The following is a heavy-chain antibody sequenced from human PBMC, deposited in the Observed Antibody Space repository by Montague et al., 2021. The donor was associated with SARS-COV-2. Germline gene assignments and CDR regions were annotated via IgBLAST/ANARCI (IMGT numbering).Heavy chain of an antibody. CDR1: GTSFSGYY. Sequence: SETLSLTCAVHGTSFSGYYWNWNRQPPGKGLEWTGEINHGGTIKXSPSLKTRPPIPAATPKTQSSLKLTSVAAADTAVYYCPRPRHGVVPAPILGVAPYCSSYDMDVWGQGTTVTVSS. CDR3: PRPRHGVVPAPILGVAPYCSSYDMDV. D-gene: IGHD2-2*02. J-gene: IGHJ6*01. V-gene: IGHV4-34*01. CDR2: INHGGTI.